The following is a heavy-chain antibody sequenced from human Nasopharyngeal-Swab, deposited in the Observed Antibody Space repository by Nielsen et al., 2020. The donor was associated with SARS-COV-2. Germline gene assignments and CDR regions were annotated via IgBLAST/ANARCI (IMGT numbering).Heavy chain of an antibody. Sequence: SETLSLTCAVYGGSFSGYYWSWIRQPPGKGLEWIGEINHSGSTNYNPSLKSRVTISVDTSKNQFSLKLSSVTAADTAVFYCARGYSRRHRYYYYYFGMDVWGQGTTVTVSS. D-gene: IGHD6-13*01. CDR2: INHSGST. J-gene: IGHJ6*02. V-gene: IGHV4-34*01. CDR1: GGSFSGYY. CDR3: ARGYSRRHRYYYYYFGMDV.